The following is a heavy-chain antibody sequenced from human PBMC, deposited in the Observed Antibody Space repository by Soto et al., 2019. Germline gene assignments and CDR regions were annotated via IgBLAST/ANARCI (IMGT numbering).Heavy chain of an antibody. CDR3: ARFKNVDTAMVYPIVYYYYGMDV. Sequence: PGESLKISCKGSGYSFTSYWIGWVRQMPGKGLEWMGIIYPGDSDTRYSPSFQGQVTISADKSISTAYLQWSSLKASDTAMYYCARFKNVDTAMVYPIVYYYYGMDVWGQGTTVTVSS. D-gene: IGHD5-18*01. CDR2: IYPGDSDT. V-gene: IGHV5-51*01. J-gene: IGHJ6*02. CDR1: GYSFTSYW.